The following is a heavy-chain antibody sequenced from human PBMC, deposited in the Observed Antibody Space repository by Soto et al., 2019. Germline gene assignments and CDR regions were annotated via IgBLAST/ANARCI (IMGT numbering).Heavy chain of an antibody. J-gene: IGHJ5*02. V-gene: IGHV4-31*03. CDR1: GGSISRGGFY. CDR2: IYYSGST. CDR3: ARSVFP. Sequence: SETLFLTCPSSGGSISRGGFYWNWIRQHPGKGLEWIGYIYYSGSTYYNPSLKSRVTISVDTSKNQFSLKLSSVTAADTAVYYCARSVFPWGQGTLDTVSS.